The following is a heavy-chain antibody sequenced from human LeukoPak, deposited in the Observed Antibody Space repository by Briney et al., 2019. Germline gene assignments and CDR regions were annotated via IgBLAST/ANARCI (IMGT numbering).Heavy chain of an antibody. D-gene: IGHD6-19*01. CDR2: ISAYNGNT. CDR3: ARAPTIAVAGPPGY. CDR1: GYTFTSYG. V-gene: IGHV1-18*01. Sequence: GASAKVSCKASGYTFTSYGISWVRQAPGQGLEWMGWISAYNGNTNYAQKLQGRVTMTTDTSTSTAYMELRSLRSDDTAVYYCARAPTIAVAGPPGYWGQGTLVTVSS. J-gene: IGHJ4*02.